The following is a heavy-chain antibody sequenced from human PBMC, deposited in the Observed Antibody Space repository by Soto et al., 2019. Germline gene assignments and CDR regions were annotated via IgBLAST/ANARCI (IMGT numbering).Heavy chain of an antibody. J-gene: IGHJ5*02. V-gene: IGHV3-23*01. CDR3: ARHPERIAQIGWFDP. CDR1: GFTISNYA. D-gene: IGHD6-13*01. CDR2: LSGSGDNT. Sequence: GGSLRLSCAASGFTISNYAMGWVRQAPGKGLEWVSSLSGSGDNTYYADSVKGRFTISRDNAKNSLYLQMNSLRAEDTAVYYCARHPERIAQIGWFDPWGQGTLDTVPS.